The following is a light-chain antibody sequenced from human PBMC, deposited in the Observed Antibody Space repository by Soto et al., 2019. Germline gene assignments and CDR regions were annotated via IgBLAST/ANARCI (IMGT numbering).Light chain of an antibody. CDR1: QSVLYSSNNKNY. V-gene: IGKV4-1*01. CDR3: QQYYSRGFT. J-gene: IGKJ3*01. CDR2: WAS. Sequence: DIVMTQSPDSLAVSLGERATINCKSSQSVLYSSNNKNYLAWYQQKPGQPPKLLIYWASTRESGVPDRFSGSGSGTDFTLTISSLQAEDVAVYYCQQYYSRGFTFGPGTKVDIK.